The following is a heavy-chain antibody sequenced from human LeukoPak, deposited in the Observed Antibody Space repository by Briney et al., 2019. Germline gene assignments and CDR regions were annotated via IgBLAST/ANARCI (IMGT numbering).Heavy chain of an antibody. CDR1: GGSISSSSYY. Sequence: SETLSLTCTVSGGSISSSSYYWSWIRQPAGKGLEWIGRIYTSGSTNYNPSLKSRVTISVDTSKNQFSLKLSSVTAADTAVYYCAREGIAVAGYDYWGQGTLVTVSS. CDR3: AREGIAVAGYDY. D-gene: IGHD6-19*01. V-gene: IGHV4-61*02. J-gene: IGHJ4*02. CDR2: IYTSGST.